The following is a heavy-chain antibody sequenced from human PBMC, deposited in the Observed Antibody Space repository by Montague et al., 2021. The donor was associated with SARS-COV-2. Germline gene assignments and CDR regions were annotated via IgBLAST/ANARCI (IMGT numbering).Heavy chain of an antibody. Sequence: SLRLSCAASGFTFSDCYMTWIRQAPGKGLEWLSYISTRSTYTNYXXSVKGRFTISRDDAKNSLYLQMNSLRAEDTAVYYCASFTMVRGAPGYGMDVWGQGTLVTASS. CDR2: ISTRSTYT. CDR1: GFTFSDCY. V-gene: IGHV3-11*03. J-gene: IGHJ6*02. CDR3: ASFTMVRGAPGYGMDV. D-gene: IGHD3-10*01.